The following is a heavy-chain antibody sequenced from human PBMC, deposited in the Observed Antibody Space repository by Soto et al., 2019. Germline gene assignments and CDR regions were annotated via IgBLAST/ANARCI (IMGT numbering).Heavy chain of an antibody. Sequence: EVQLVESGGGLVQPGGSLRLSCAASGFTFSSYSMNWVRQAPGKGLEWVSYISSSSSTIYYAHSVKGRFTISRDNAKNSMYLQMNSLRGEDMGVYYCAREGSRGWNGLDWFDPWGQGTLVTVSS. CDR3: AREGSRGWNGLDWFDP. D-gene: IGHD6-19*01. V-gene: IGHV3-48*01. CDR1: GFTFSSYS. CDR2: ISSSSSTI. J-gene: IGHJ5*02.